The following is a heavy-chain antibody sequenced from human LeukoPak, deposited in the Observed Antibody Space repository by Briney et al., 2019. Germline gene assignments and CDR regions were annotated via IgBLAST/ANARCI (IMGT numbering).Heavy chain of an antibody. CDR2: ITASGSST. CDR3: AKTTGYLYFDSGTYPDH. Sequence: GGSLRLSCAASGFTFSRFAMTWLRQAPGNGLEWVSTITASGSSTYYTDSVKGRFTISRDNSKNTLYLQMNSLRADDTAVYYCAKTTGYLYFDSGTYPDHWGQGTLVTVSS. J-gene: IGHJ4*02. CDR1: GFTFSRFA. V-gene: IGHV3-23*01. D-gene: IGHD3-10*01.